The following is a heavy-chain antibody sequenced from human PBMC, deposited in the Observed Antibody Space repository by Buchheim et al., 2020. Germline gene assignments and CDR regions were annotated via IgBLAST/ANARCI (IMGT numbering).Heavy chain of an antibody. CDR1: GGSISSSSYY. D-gene: IGHD1-1*01. V-gene: IGHV4-39*07. Sequence: QLQLQESGPGLVKPSETLSLTCTVSGGSISSSSYYWGWIRQPPGKGLEWIGSIYYSGSTYYNPSLKSRVTLSVDTSKNQFSLKLSSVTAADTAVYYCARGKAGTTSAYYYYGMDVWGQGTT. CDR3: ARGKAGTTSAYYYYGMDV. J-gene: IGHJ6*02. CDR2: IYYSGST.